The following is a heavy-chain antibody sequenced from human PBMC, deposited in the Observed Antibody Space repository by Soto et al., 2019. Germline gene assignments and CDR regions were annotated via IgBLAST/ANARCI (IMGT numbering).Heavy chain of an antibody. Sequence: GWSLRLSCAASGFTFSSYWMSWVRQAPGKGLEWVANIKQDGSEKYYVDSVKGRFTISRDNAKNSLYLQMNSLRAEDTAVYYCARGLLIAVAGTNDYWGQGTLVTVSS. V-gene: IGHV3-7*05. CDR3: ARGLLIAVAGTNDY. J-gene: IGHJ4*02. CDR2: IKQDGSEK. D-gene: IGHD6-19*01. CDR1: GFTFSSYW.